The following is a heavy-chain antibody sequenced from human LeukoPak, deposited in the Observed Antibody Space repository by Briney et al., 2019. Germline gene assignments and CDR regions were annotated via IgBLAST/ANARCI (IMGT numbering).Heavy chain of an antibody. CDR2: IIPIFGTA. V-gene: IGHV1-69*06. CDR1: GGTFSSYA. J-gene: IGHJ4*01. Sequence: GASVKVSCKASGGTFSSYAISWVRQAPGQGLEWMGGIIPIFGTANYAQKFQGRVTITADKSTSTAYMELSSLRSEDTAVYYCARDARGDGYDYWGQEPWSPSPQ. CDR3: ARDARGDGYDY. D-gene: IGHD2-21*02.